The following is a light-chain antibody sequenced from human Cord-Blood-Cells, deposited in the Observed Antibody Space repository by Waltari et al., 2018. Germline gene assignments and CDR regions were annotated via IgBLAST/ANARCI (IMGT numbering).Light chain of an antibody. CDR2: AAS. J-gene: IGKJ4*01. V-gene: IGKV1-39*01. CDR1: QSISSN. Sequence: DIQMPQSPSSLSQSVADRVTITCRASQSISSNLNWYQQKPGKAPKLLIYAASSLQSGVPSRFSGSGSGTDFTLTISSLQPEDFATDYCQQSYSTPLTFGGGTKVEIK. CDR3: QQSYSTPLT.